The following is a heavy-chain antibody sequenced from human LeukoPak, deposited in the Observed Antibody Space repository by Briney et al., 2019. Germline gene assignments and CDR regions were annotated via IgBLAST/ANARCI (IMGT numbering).Heavy chain of an antibody. CDR2: IYYSGST. CDR3: ARDDDQWLIMLDY. Sequence: PSGTLSLTCAVSGGSISSSNWWSWVRQPPGKGLEWIGNIYYSGSTNYNPSLKSRVTLSVDTSENQFSLKLSYVTAADTAVYYCARDDDQWLIMLDYWGQGTLVTVSS. CDR1: GGSISSSNW. V-gene: IGHV4-4*02. D-gene: IGHD6-19*01. J-gene: IGHJ4*02.